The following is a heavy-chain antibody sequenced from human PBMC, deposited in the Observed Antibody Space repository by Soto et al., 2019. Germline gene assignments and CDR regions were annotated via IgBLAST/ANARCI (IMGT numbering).Heavy chain of an antibody. Sequence: QVQLVQSGAEVKKPGASVKVSCKASGYTFTSYDINWVRQATGQGLEWMGWMNPNSGNTGYAQKFQGRVTMTRNTAISTAYRELSSLRSEDTAVYYCARGYCSGGSCYLLYNWFDPWGQGTLVTVSS. V-gene: IGHV1-8*01. CDR2: MNPNSGNT. CDR1: GYTFTSYD. J-gene: IGHJ5*02. D-gene: IGHD2-15*01. CDR3: ARGYCSGGSCYLLYNWFDP.